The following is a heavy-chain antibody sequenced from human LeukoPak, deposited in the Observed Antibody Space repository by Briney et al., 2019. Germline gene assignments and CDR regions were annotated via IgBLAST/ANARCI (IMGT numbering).Heavy chain of an antibody. D-gene: IGHD2-21*02. CDR1: GGSMSAYF. CDR2: VYNSGNT. CDR3: ARVRGLLAYCSGDCYPQDWFFDL. J-gene: IGHJ2*01. V-gene: IGHV4-59*01. Sequence: PSETLSLSCSVSGGSMSAYFWSWIRQPPGKGLEWIGCVYNSGNTNYNPSLKSRVTISVDTSKNQFSLKLSSVTAADTAVYYCARVRGLLAYCSGDCYPQDWFFDLWGRGTLVTVSS.